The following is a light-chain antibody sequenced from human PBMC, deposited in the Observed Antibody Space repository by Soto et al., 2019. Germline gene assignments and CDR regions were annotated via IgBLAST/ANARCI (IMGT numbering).Light chain of an antibody. CDR1: SMDIGRYNF. V-gene: IGLV2-14*01. J-gene: IGLJ1*01. CDR2: EAT. Sequence: QSVLTQPASMSGSPGQSITISCTGTSMDIGRYNFVSWYQHHPGKAPKLIIYEATKRPSGVSYRFSGSKSGNTASLTISGLQAEDEADYYCTSYTITSPYVFGTGTKSPS. CDR3: TSYTITSPYV.